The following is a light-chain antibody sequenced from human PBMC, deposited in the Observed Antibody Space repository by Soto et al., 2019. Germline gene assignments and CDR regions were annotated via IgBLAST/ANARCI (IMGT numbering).Light chain of an antibody. Sequence: QSVLTQPPSASGSPGQSVTISCTGTSSDVGGYNYVSWYQQHPGKAPKLMIYEVSKRPSGVPDRFSGSKSGNTASLTVSGLQAEDEAEYYCSSYAGSNNLEVVFGGGTQLTVL. CDR1: SSDVGGYNY. CDR2: EVS. J-gene: IGLJ2*01. CDR3: SSYAGSNNLEVV. V-gene: IGLV2-8*01.